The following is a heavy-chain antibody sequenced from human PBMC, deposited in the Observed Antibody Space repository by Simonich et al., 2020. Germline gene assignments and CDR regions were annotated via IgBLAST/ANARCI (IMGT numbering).Heavy chain of an antibody. CDR1: GFTFSSYS. V-gene: IGHV3-21*01. Sequence: EVQLVESGGGLVKPGGSLRLSFAASGFTFSSYSMNWVRQAPVSGLERCSTISSSSSYTNYAESVKGRFTISRDNAKNSLYLQMNSRRAEDTAVYYCARDVDTAMVFDYWGQGTLVTVSS. D-gene: IGHD5-18*01. J-gene: IGHJ4*02. CDR2: ISSSSSYT. CDR3: ARDVDTAMVFDY.